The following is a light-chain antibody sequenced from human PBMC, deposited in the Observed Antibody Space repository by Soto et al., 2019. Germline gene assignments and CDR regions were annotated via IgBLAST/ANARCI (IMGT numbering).Light chain of an antibody. Sequence: EIVLTQSPATLSLSPGERATLSCRASQSVSSYLAWYQQKPGQAPRLLIYDASSRATGIPDRFSGSGSGTDFTLTISRLEPEDFAVYYCQKRSNWPPITFGQGTRLEIK. V-gene: IGKV3-11*01. CDR1: QSVSSY. CDR3: QKRSNWPPIT. CDR2: DAS. J-gene: IGKJ5*01.